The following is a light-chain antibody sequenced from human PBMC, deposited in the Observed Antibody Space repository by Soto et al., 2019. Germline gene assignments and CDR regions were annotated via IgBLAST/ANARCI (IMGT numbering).Light chain of an antibody. Sequence: DVVMTQSPDSLAVSLGERATINCRSSQSVFYSSNNKNCLAWYQQKPGQPPKLLIYWASSRHSGVPDRFRASGSGTDFTLTISSLQAEDVAVYYCQQYYSTPYTFGQGTKV. CDR1: QSVFYSSNNKNC. CDR3: QQYYSTPYT. J-gene: IGKJ2*01. V-gene: IGKV4-1*01. CDR2: WAS.